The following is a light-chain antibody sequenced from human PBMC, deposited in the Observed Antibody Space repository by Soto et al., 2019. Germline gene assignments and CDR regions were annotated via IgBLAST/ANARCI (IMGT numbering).Light chain of an antibody. J-gene: IGKJ1*01. CDR3: QQYGSSPQT. V-gene: IGKV3-20*01. CDR1: QSVSSSY. Sequence: IVLTQSPDTLSLSPGERATLSCRASQSVSSSYLAWYQQKPGQAPRLLIYGASSRATGIPDRFSGSGSGTDFTLTISRLEPEDFAVYYCQQYGSSPQTFGQGTKVDIK. CDR2: GAS.